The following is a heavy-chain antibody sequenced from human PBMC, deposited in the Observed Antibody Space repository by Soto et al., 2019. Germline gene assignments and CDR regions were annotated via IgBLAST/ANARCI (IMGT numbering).Heavy chain of an antibody. CDR3: ANEHEDDYGDY. D-gene: IGHD2-15*01. Sequence: QVQLVESGGGVVQPGRSLRLSCAASGFTFSSYGMHWVRQAPGKGLEWVAVISYDGSNKYYADSVKGRFTISRDNSKNTLYLQMNSLRAEDTAVYHCANEHEDDYGDYWGQGTLVTVSS. J-gene: IGHJ4*02. V-gene: IGHV3-30*18. CDR2: ISYDGSNK. CDR1: GFTFSSYG.